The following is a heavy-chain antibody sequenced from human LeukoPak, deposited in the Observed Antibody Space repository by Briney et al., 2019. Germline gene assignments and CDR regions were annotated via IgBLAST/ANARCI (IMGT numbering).Heavy chain of an antibody. CDR1: GGSISSGGYY. CDR3: ARVGPSAYYGDSYNWFDP. V-gene: IGHV4-31*03. CDR2: IYYSGST. D-gene: IGHD4-17*01. Sequence: SETLSLTCTVSGGSISSGGYYWSWIRQHPGKGLEWIVYIYYSGSTYYNPSLKSRVTISVDTSKNQFSLKLSSVTAADTAVYYCARVGPSAYYGDSYNWFDPWGQGTLVTVSS. J-gene: IGHJ5*02.